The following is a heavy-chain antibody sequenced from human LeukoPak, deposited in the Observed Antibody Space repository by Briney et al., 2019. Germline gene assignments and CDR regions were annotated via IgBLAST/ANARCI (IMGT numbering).Heavy chain of an antibody. CDR3: ARSIAARELNWFDP. CDR1: GFTFSSYS. CDR2: ISSSSIYI. Sequence: PGGSLRLSCAASGFTFSSYSMNWVRQAPGKGLDWVSSISSSSIYIYYADSVKGRFTISRDNAKNSLYLQMNSLRAEDTAVYYCARSIAARELNWFDPWGQGTLVTVSS. J-gene: IGHJ5*02. V-gene: IGHV3-21*01. D-gene: IGHD6-6*01.